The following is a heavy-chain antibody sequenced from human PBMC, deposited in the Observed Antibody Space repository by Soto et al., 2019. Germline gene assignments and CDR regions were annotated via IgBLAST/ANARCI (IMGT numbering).Heavy chain of an antibody. D-gene: IGHD2-8*01. CDR2: ISGYNGDT. CDR1: GYTFTRYG. V-gene: IGHV1-18*01. Sequence: QGPLVQSGAEVKKPGASVKVSCKASGYTFTRYGISWVRQAPGQGLEWMGWISGYNGDTNYAQKFQGRVTMTVDTSKTTAFMELTSLTSDDRAVYYCAKNGQPPYYYYGMDVWGQGTTVTVSS. J-gene: IGHJ6*02. CDR3: AKNGQPPYYYYGMDV.